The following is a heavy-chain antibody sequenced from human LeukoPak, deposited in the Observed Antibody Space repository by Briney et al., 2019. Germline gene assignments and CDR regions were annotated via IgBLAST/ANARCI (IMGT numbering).Heavy chain of an antibody. Sequence: GGSLRLSCAASGFTFSNYWMAWVRQAPGKGLEWVANIKQDGSEKHYVDSVKGRFTISRDDAKNSLYLQMNSLRAEDTAVYYCARDTAGRYYYYMDVWGKGTTVTVSS. D-gene: IGHD2-8*02. CDR1: GFTFSNYW. CDR2: IKQDGSEK. J-gene: IGHJ6*03. V-gene: IGHV3-7*01. CDR3: ARDTAGRYYYYMDV.